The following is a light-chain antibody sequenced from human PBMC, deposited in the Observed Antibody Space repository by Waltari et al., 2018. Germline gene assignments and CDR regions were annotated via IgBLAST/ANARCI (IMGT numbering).Light chain of an antibody. CDR1: SSNIGNNA. Sequence: QSVLTQPPSVSEAPRQRVTISCSGSSSNIGNNAGNWYQQLPGKAPKLLIYYDDLLPSGVSDRFSGSKSGTSASLAISGLQSEDEADYYCAAWDDSLSGLVFGGGTKLTVL. CDR2: YDD. V-gene: IGLV1-36*01. CDR3: AAWDDSLSGLV. J-gene: IGLJ2*01.